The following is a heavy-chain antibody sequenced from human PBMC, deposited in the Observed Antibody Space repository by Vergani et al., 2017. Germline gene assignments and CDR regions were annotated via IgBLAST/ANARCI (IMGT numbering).Heavy chain of an antibody. CDR3: ATPQTVTTGGMEV. CDR2: VDPEDGET. J-gene: IGHJ6*02. Sequence: VRLVQSGAEVKKPGATIKISCKVSGYTFTDHYMHWVKQAPGKGLEWMGLVDPEDGETIYAEKFKGRVTIAADTSTDTAQLELSSLRSEDTAVYYCATPQTVTTGGMEVWGQGTTVTVSS. V-gene: IGHV1-69-2*01. CDR1: GYTFTDHY. D-gene: IGHD4-17*01.